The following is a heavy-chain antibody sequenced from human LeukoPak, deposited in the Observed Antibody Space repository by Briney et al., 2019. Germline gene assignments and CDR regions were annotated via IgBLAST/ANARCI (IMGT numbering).Heavy chain of an antibody. CDR2: IDNAGSIT. Sequence: GGSLRLSCAASGFTFSNYWIHWVRQAPGKGLVWVSRIDNAGSITTYADSVKGRFTISKDNAKNSLYLQMNSLRAEDTAVYYCARDAAYCRFDYWGHGTLVTVSS. D-gene: IGHD6-25*01. CDR3: ARDAAYCRFDY. V-gene: IGHV3-74*03. J-gene: IGHJ4*01. CDR1: GFTFSNYW.